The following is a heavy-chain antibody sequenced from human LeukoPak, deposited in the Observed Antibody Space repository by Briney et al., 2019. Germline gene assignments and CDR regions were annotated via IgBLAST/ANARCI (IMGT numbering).Heavy chain of an antibody. D-gene: IGHD3-9*01. Sequence: GGSLRLSCVASGFTFSNYAMSWVRQAPGKGLEWVSAITGSGTNRYYADSLKGRFTASRDNSKNTVFLQMNSLRHEDTAIYYCVIWGDYDVLTGYYVPDYWGQGTLVTVAS. CDR2: ITGSGTNR. CDR1: GFTFSNYA. CDR3: VIWGDYDVLTGYYVPDY. J-gene: IGHJ4*02. V-gene: IGHV3-23*01.